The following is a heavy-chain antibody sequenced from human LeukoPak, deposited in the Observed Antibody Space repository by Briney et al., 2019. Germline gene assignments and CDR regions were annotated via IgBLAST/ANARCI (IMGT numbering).Heavy chain of an antibody. CDR3: ARGEGSSWSFFDY. D-gene: IGHD6-13*01. V-gene: IGHV3-30-3*01. CDR1: GFTFSSYA. CDR2: ISYDGSNK. Sequence: PGGSLRLSCAASGFTFSSYAMHWVRQAPGKGLEWVAVISYDGSNKYYADSVKGRFTISRDNSKNTLYLQMNSLRAEDTAVYYCARGEGSSWSFFDYWGQGVLVAVSS. J-gene: IGHJ4*02.